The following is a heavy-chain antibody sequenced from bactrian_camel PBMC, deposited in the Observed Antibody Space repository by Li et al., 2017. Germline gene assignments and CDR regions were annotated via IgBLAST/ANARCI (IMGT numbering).Heavy chain of an antibody. J-gene: IGHJ4*01. CDR2: TYIGGSGT. CDR1: RFTYSTYC. D-gene: IGHD1*01. V-gene: IGHV3S1*01. CDR3: AATGPCDRWLEASDYEH. Sequence: QVQLVESGGGSVQAGGSLRLSCAASRFTYSTYCMGWFRQAPGKEREAVAATYIGGSGTYYAASVEGRFTVSQDNARNTIYLQMNSLKPEDTAMYYCAATGPCDRWLEASDYEHWGQGTQVTVS.